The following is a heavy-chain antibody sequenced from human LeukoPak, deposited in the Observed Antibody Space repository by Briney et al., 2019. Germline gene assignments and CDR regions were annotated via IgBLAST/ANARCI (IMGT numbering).Heavy chain of an antibody. CDR1: GFTFSKDW. D-gene: IGHD3-10*02. J-gene: IGHJ6*04. Sequence: GGALRLSCAASGFTFSKDWTHWVCDALGEGVGWVSRINRDGRSTTYADSVKRRFTISRDNATSTLYLQMNSLRVEDTAIYDSAKLGITMIGGVWGKGTTVTISS. CDR2: INRDGRST. CDR3: AKLGITMIGGV. V-gene: IGHV3-74*01.